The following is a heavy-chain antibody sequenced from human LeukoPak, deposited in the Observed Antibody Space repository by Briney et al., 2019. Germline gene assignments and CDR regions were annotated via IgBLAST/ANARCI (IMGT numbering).Heavy chain of an antibody. CDR3: AGAFTVKSPWGFDP. CDR1: GGSISSYY. D-gene: IGHD4-17*01. J-gene: IGHJ5*02. Sequence: SETLSLTCTVSGGSISSYYWSWIRQPPGKGLEWIGYIYYSGSTNYNPSLKSRVTISVDTSKNQFSLKLSSVTAADTAVYYCAGAFTVKSPWGFDPWGQGTLVTVSS. V-gene: IGHV4-59*01. CDR2: IYYSGST.